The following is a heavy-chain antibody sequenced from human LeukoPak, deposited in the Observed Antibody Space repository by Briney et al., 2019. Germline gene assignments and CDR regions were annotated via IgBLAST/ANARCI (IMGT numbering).Heavy chain of an antibody. CDR2: MNPNSGNT. D-gene: IGHD5-18*01. CDR3: ARDVDTAMANYYYYGMDV. V-gene: IGHV1-8*01. Sequence: ASVKVSCKASGYTFTSYDINWVRKTTGQGLEWMGWMNPNSGNTGYAQKFQGRVTMTRNTSISTAYMELSSLRSEDTAVYYCARDVDTAMANYYYYGMDVWGQGTTVTVSS. CDR1: GYTFTSYD. J-gene: IGHJ6*02.